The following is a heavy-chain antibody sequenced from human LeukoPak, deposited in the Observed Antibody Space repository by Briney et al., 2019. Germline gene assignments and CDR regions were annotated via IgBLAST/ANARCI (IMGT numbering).Heavy chain of an antibody. Sequence: GGSLRLSCAVSGFTVSDAWMSWVRQAPGKGLEWVARIKSKTDGGTTEYAAPVKDRYTMSTDDSKKMLYLQMNSLKSEDTAVDYFTTGGKPAYFDNWGQGTLVTVSS. CDR2: IKSKTDGGTT. J-gene: IGHJ4*02. V-gene: IGHV3-15*01. CDR1: GFTVSDAW. D-gene: IGHD4-23*01. CDR3: TTGGKPAYFDN.